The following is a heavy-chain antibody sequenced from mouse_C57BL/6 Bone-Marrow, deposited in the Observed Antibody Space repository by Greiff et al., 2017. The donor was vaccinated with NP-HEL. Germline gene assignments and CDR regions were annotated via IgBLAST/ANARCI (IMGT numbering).Heavy chain of an antibody. J-gene: IGHJ2*01. V-gene: IGHV3-6*01. Sequence: EVKLMESGPGLVKPSQSLSLTCSVTGYSITSGYYWNWIRQFPGNKLEWMGYISYDGSNNYNPSLKNRISITRDTSKNQFFLKLNSVTTEDTATYYCARDDTTVVPDYWGQGTTLTVSS. D-gene: IGHD1-1*01. CDR1: GYSITSGYY. CDR2: ISYDGSN. CDR3: ARDDTTVVPDY.